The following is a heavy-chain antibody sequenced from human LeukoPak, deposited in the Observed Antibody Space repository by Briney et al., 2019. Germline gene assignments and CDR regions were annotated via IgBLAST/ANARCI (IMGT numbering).Heavy chain of an antibody. J-gene: IGHJ4*02. CDR3: ARGATVIGGYFDY. V-gene: IGHV1-69*05. Sequence: ASVKVSCKASGGTFSSYAISWVRQAPGQGLEWMGGIIPIFGTANYAQKFQGRVTITTDESTSTAYMELSSLRSEDTDVYYCARGATVIGGYFDYWGQGTLVTVSS. D-gene: IGHD3-16*01. CDR1: GGTFSSYA. CDR2: IIPIFGTA.